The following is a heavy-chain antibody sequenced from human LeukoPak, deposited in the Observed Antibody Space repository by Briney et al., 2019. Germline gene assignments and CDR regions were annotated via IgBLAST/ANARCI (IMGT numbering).Heavy chain of an antibody. CDR3: ARHRGPSLHSSGYFDY. CDR2: MSHDGTNK. D-gene: IGHD3-22*01. V-gene: IGHV3-30-3*01. Sequence: AGSLRLSCAASGFPFSGYAMHWVRQAPGKGLEWVAVMSHDGTNKYYADSVKGRFTISRDNSKNTLYLQMDSLRTEDTAVYYCARHRGPSLHSSGYFDYWGQGTLVTVSS. CDR1: GFPFSGYA. J-gene: IGHJ4*02.